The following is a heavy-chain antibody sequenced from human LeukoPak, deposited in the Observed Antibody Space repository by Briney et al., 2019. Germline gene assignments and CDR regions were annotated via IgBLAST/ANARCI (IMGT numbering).Heavy chain of an antibody. D-gene: IGHD2-15*01. V-gene: IGHV4-39*01. J-gene: IGHJ5*02. CDR2: IYYGGST. Sequence: SETLSLTCTVSGDSISSNDYYWGWIRQPPGKGLEWIGGIYYGGSTYYNPSLKSRVIISVDTSMNQFSLKLSFVTTADTAVYYCARALGYCSGGSCTRGYNWFDPWGQGTLVTVPS. CDR1: GDSISSNDYY. CDR3: ARALGYCSGGSCTRGYNWFDP.